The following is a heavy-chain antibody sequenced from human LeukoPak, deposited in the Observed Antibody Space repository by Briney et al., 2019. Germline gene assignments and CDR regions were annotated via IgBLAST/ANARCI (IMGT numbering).Heavy chain of an antibody. V-gene: IGHV3-15*01. CDR3: TTAYDSSGYSPFDY. CDR1: GFGFSTHD. J-gene: IGHJ4*02. CDR2: IKSKTDGGTT. Sequence: GGSLRLSCAASGFGFSTHDMSWGRQAPGKGLEWVGRIKSKTDGGTTDYAAPVKGRFTISRDDSKNTLYLQINSLKTEDTAVYYCTTAYDSSGYSPFDYWGQGTLVTVSS. D-gene: IGHD3-22*01.